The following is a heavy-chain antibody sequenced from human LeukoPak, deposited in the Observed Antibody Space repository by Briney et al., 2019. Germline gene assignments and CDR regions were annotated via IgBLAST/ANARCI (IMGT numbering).Heavy chain of an antibody. CDR2: MSGSDTGT. V-gene: IGHV3-23*01. CDR3: AKGASGRCSGTICYALDY. Sequence: LPGGSLRLSCAASGFTFSSYAMIWVRQAPGKGLEWVSVMSGSDTGTYYADSVKGRFTSSRDNSKNTLYLQMNSLRAEDTAIYYCAKGASGRCSGTICYALDYWGQGTLVTVST. D-gene: IGHD2-2*01. CDR1: GFTFSSYA. J-gene: IGHJ4*02.